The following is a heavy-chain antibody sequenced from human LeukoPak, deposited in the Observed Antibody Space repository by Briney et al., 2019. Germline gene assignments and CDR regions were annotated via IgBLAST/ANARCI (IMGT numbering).Heavy chain of an antibody. J-gene: IGHJ4*02. Sequence: PSETLSLTCTVSRGSISSTTCYWGWVRQPPGKGLEWIGSMYKNVITYYNPSLESRVTISVDMSKNQFSLKLNSVTAADTAVYYRVRRLASGDYHPLGWGQGTLVTVSS. V-gene: IGHV4-39*01. CDR2: MYKNVIT. CDR1: RGSISSTTCY. CDR3: VRRLASGDYHPLG. D-gene: IGHD1-26*01.